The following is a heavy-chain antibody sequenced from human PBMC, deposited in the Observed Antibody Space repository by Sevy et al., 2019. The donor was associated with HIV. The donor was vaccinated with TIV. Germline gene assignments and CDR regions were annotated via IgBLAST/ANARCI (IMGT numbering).Heavy chain of an antibody. CDR2: ISGSGGST. J-gene: IGHJ4*02. D-gene: IGHD3-22*01. Sequence: GGSLRLSCAASGFSFSSYAMSWVSQAPGKGLESVSAISGSGGSTYYADSVKGRFTISRDNSKNTLYLQMNSLRAEDTAVYYCAKVGYYYDSSGYPETVQDYWGQGTLVTVSS. CDR1: GFSFSSYA. CDR3: AKVGYYYDSSGYPETVQDY. V-gene: IGHV3-23*01.